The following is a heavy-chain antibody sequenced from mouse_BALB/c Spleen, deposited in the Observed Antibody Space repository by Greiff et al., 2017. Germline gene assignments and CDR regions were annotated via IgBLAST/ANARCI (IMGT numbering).Heavy chain of an antibody. CDR1: GFTFSSYT. Sequence: DVKLVESGGGLVKPGGSLKLSCAASGFTFSSYTMSWVRQTPEKRLEWVATISSGGSYTYYPDSVKGRFTISRDNAKNTLYLQMSSLKSEDTAMYYCTRDGLLMYFDVWGAGTTVTVSS. J-gene: IGHJ1*01. D-gene: IGHD2-3*01. CDR2: ISSGGSYT. CDR3: TRDGLLMYFDV. V-gene: IGHV5-6-4*01.